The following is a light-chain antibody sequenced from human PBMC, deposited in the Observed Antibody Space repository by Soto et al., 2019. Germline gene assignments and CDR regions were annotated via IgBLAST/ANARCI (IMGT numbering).Light chain of an antibody. V-gene: IGKV3-15*01. CDR2: RAF. CDR3: KQYNNWPPMST. CDR1: LSVSSD. Sequence: EIVMTQSPATLSLSPGERATLSCRASLSVSSDLAWYRQKPGQAPRLLIYRAFTRATGIPARFSGSGFGTDFTLTISSLQSEDFAVYYCKQYNNWPPMSTFGQGTKLEMK. J-gene: IGKJ2*01.